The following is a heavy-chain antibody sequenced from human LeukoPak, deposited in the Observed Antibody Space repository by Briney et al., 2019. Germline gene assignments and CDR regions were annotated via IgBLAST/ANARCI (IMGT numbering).Heavy chain of an antibody. CDR1: GGTFSSYA. CDR3: ARSGYSSSQNWFDP. CDR2: IIPIFGTA. D-gene: IGHD6-13*01. V-gene: IGHV1-69*01. Sequence: GSSVKVSCKTSGGTFSSYAISWVRQAPGQGLEWMGGIIPIFGTANYAQKFQGRVTITADESTSTAYMELSSLRSEDTAVYYCARSGYSSSQNWFDPWGQGTLVTVSS. J-gene: IGHJ5*02.